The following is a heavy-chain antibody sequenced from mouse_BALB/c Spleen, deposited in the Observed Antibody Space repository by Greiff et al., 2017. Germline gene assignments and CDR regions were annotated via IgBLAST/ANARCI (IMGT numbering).Heavy chain of an antibody. Sequence: VMLVESGPGLVAPSQSLSITCTVSGFSLTGYGVNWVRQPPGKGLEWLGMIWGDGSTDYNSALKSRLSISKDNSKSQVFLKMNSLQTDDTARYYGARVYYYGYDPYAMDYWGQGTSVTVSS. V-gene: IGHV2-6-7*01. CDR2: IWGDGST. CDR1: GFSLTGYG. CDR3: ARVYYYGYDPYAMDY. D-gene: IGHD2-2*01. J-gene: IGHJ4*01.